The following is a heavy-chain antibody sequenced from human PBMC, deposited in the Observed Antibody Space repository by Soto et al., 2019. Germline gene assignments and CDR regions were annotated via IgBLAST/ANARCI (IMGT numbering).Heavy chain of an antibody. J-gene: IGHJ6*03. CDR1: GFTFSSYA. D-gene: IGHD6-6*01. CDR2: ISGSGGST. V-gene: IGHV3-23*01. CDR3: AKYASSSSPHYYYMDV. Sequence: VQLLESGGGLVQPGGSLRLSCAASGFTFSSYAMSWVRQAPGKGLEWVSAISGSGGSTYYADSVKGRFTISRDNSKNTLYLQMNSLRAEDTAVYYCAKYASSSSPHYYYMDVWGKGTTVTVSS.